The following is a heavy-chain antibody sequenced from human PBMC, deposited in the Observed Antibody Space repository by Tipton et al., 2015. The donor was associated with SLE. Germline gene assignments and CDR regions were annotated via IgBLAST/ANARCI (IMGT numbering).Heavy chain of an antibody. CDR2: VFYHGSP. CDR3: VKRGSTWNTIDY. Sequence: TLSLTCTVSVGSISGGVSHWSWIRQPPGKGLEWIGYVFYHGSPSYNPSLKSRVIMSIDTSKNQFALKVNSVTAADTAVYYCVKRGSTWNTIDYWGQGTLVTVSS. J-gene: IGHJ4*02. V-gene: IGHV4-61*08. D-gene: IGHD6-13*01. CDR1: VGSISGGVSH.